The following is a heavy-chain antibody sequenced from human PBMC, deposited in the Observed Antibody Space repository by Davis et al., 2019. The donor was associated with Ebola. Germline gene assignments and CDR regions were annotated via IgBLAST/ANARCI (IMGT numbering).Heavy chain of an antibody. J-gene: IGHJ3*02. Sequence: MPGGSLRLSCAASGFMFSSYWMSWVRQPPGKGLEWIGSIYYSGSTYYNPSLKSRVTISVDTSKNQFSLKLSSVTAADTAVYYCARHLRELYDAFDIWGQGTMVTVSS. CDR1: GFMFSSYW. CDR3: ARHLRELYDAFDI. D-gene: IGHD3-10*01. V-gene: IGHV4-39*01. CDR2: IYYSGST.